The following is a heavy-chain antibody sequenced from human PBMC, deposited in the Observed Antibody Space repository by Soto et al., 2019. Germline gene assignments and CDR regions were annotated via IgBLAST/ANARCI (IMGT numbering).Heavy chain of an antibody. CDR2: ISYDGSNK. V-gene: IGHV3-30-3*01. D-gene: IGHD2-8*01. CDR3: ARDIVLMVYAIDY. J-gene: IGHJ4*02. CDR1: GFTFITYA. Sequence: QVQLVESGGGVVQPGRSLRLSCAASGFTFITYAMHWVRRAPGRGLEWVAVISYDGSNKYYADSVKGRFTISRDNSKNTLYLQMNSLRAEDTAVYYCARDIVLMVYAIDYWGQGTLVTVSS.